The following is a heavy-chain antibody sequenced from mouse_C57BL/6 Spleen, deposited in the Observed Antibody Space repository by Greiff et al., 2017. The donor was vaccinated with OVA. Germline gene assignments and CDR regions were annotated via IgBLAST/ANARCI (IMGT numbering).Heavy chain of an antibody. Sequence: VQLQQSGAELVKPGASVKLSCKASGYTFTSYWMQWVKQRPGQGLEWIGEIDPSDSYTNYNQKFKGKATLTVDTSSSTAYMQLSSLTSEDSAVYYCALNYYGSSPYYAMDYWGQGTSVTVSS. J-gene: IGHJ4*01. D-gene: IGHD1-1*01. CDR1: GYTFTSYW. V-gene: IGHV1-50*01. CDR2: IDPSDSYT. CDR3: ALNYYGSSPYYAMDY.